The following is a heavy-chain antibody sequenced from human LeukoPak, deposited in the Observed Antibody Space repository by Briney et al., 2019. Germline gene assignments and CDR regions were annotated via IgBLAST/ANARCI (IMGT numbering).Heavy chain of an antibody. Sequence: ASVKVSCKASGYTFTGYYMHWVRQAPGQGLEWMGWIKPNSGGTNYAQKSQGRVTMPRDTSISTAYMELSSLRSENTAVYYCATALIAALDYYYYMDVWGKGTTVTVSS. CDR2: IKPNSGGT. V-gene: IGHV1-2*02. CDR1: GYTFTGYY. J-gene: IGHJ6*03. D-gene: IGHD6-6*01. CDR3: ATALIAALDYYYYMDV.